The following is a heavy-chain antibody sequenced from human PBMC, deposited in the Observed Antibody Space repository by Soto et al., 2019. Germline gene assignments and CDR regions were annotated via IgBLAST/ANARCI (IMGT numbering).Heavy chain of an antibody. CDR2: ANIGGGVT. J-gene: IGHJ4*02. CDR1: GFTLSTYY. D-gene: IGHD3-9*01. V-gene: IGHV1-46*01. Sequence: ASVKVSCKASGFTLSTYYMHWVRQAPGQGLEWMGMANIGGGVTSYAQRFQGRVTMTTDTSLTTLYMDLTRVRSEDTAVYYCAREALTGYRDFDYWGQGTLVTVSS. CDR3: AREALTGYRDFDY.